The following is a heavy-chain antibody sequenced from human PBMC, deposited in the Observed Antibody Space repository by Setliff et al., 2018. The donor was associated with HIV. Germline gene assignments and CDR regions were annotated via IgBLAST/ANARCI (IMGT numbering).Heavy chain of an antibody. D-gene: IGHD4-4*01. J-gene: IGHJ5*02. CDR1: GGSLSGYY. V-gene: IGHV4-34*01. CDR2: INHSGST. Sequence: PSETLSLTCAVYGGSLSGYYWTWIRQPPGKGLEWIGEINHSGSTNYNPSLKSRATISIDTSKNQFSLKLSSVTAADTAMYYCARGRMATVLIRNWIDPWGQGSLVTVSS. CDR3: ARGRMATVLIRNWIDP.